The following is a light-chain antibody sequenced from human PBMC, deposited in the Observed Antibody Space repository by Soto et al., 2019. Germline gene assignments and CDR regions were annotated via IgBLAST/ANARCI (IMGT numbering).Light chain of an antibody. CDR2: SAS. Sequence: DIVLTQSPGTLSLSPGERATLSCRASQSLTGGYLAWFQQKPGQTPRLLIYSASNRATGIPDRFSGSGSGTYFTLTISRLEPEDFVVYFCQQNGSLPITFGQGTRLEIK. V-gene: IGKV3-20*01. CDR1: QSLTGGY. J-gene: IGKJ5*01. CDR3: QQNGSLPIT.